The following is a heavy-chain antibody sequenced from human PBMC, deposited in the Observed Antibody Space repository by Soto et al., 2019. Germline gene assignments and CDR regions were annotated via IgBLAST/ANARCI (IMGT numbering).Heavy chain of an antibody. V-gene: IGHV1-8*02. CDR1: GYTFTSYD. CDR3: AIEYYDFWSGPSQYNWFDP. Sequence: QVQLVQSGAEVKKPGASVKVSCKASGYTFTSYDINWVRQATGQGLEWLGWMNPNSGNTGYAQKFQGRVTITRNNSISTAYMELSSSRSEDTAAYYRAIEYYDFWSGPSQYNWFDPWGQGTLVTVSS. CDR2: MNPNSGNT. D-gene: IGHD3-3*01. J-gene: IGHJ5*02.